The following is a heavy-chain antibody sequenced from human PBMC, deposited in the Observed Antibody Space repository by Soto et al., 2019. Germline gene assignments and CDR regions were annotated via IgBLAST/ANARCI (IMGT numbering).Heavy chain of an antibody. V-gene: IGHV4-39*01. CDR2: IYYSGST. CDR1: GCSISSSSYY. Sequence: PSETLSLPCPVSGCSISSSSYYWGWIRQPPGKGLEWIGSIYYSGSTYYNPSLKSRVTISVDTSKNQFSLKLSSVTAADTAVYYCARPVEEGSSGYYGYWGQGTLVTVSS. CDR3: ARPVEEGSSGYYGY. D-gene: IGHD3-22*01. J-gene: IGHJ4*02.